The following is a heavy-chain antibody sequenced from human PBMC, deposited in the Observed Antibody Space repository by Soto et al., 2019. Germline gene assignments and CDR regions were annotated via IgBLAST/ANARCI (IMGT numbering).Heavy chain of an antibody. V-gene: IGHV4-34*01. CDR2: INHSGST. J-gene: IGHJ4*02. Sequence: QVQLQQWGAGLLKPSETLSLTCAVYGGSFSGYYWSWIRQPPGKGLEWIGEINHSGSTNYNPSLNSRVTISVDTSKNQFPLKLSSVTAADTAVYYCARVLAPLAMVRGALGYWGQGTLVTVSS. D-gene: IGHD3-10*01. CDR1: GGSFSGYY. CDR3: ARVLAPLAMVRGALGY.